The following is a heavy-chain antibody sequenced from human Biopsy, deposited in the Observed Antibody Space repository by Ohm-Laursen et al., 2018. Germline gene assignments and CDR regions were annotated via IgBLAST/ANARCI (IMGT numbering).Heavy chain of an antibody. V-gene: IGHV3-23*01. CDR2: ISASDDSK. Sequence: GSLRLSCAASGFTFTNYAMSWVRQAPGKGLEWVSSISASDDSKYYGDSVKGRFTISRDSSTNTLYLQMNGLRADDTAVYYCATGPVQMVYAILRGEFASWGQGALVTVSS. CDR3: ATGPVQMVYAILRGEFAS. J-gene: IGHJ5*02. D-gene: IGHD2-8*01. CDR1: GFTFTNYA.